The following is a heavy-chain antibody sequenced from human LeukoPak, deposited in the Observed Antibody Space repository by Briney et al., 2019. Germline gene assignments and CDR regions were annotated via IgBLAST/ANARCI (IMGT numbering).Heavy chain of an antibody. D-gene: IGHD3-22*01. CDR2: ISRSSATM. V-gene: IGHV3-48*01. Sequence: GGSLRLSCAASGFTFSTYSMNWVRQAPGKGLEWASYISRSSATMYYADSVKGRFTISRDNAKNSLYLQMNSLRAEDTAVYYCARATYYDGSGYSADYWGQGALVTVSS. CDR1: GFTFSTYS. J-gene: IGHJ4*02. CDR3: ARATYYDGSGYSADY.